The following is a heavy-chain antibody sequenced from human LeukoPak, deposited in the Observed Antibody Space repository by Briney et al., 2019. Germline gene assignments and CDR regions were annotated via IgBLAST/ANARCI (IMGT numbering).Heavy chain of an antibody. CDR2: INHSGST. D-gene: IGHD3-10*01. V-gene: IGHV4-39*07. J-gene: IGHJ3*02. Sequence: PSETLSLTCTVSGGSISSSSYYWSWIRQPPGKGLEWIGEINHSGSTNYNPSLKSRVTISVDTSKNQFSLKLSSVTAADTAVYYCARGPAWVGVRPGAFDIWGQGTMVTVSS. CDR3: ARGPAWVGVRPGAFDI. CDR1: GGSISSSSYY.